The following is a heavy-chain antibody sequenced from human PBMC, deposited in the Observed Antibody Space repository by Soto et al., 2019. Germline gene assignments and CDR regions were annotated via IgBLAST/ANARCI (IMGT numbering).Heavy chain of an antibody. J-gene: IGHJ4*02. CDR1: AFTFTNYA. CDR2: IGGSGRTT. Sequence: GGSLRLSCAASAFTFTNYAMSWVRQAPGKGLEWVSGIGGSGRTTYYADSVKGRFTISRDNSNNTLFLQMNSLRAEDTAVYYCAKSRYSDSSGDFYDYWGQGTLVTVS. V-gene: IGHV3-23*01. CDR3: AKSRYSDSSGDFYDY. D-gene: IGHD3-22*01.